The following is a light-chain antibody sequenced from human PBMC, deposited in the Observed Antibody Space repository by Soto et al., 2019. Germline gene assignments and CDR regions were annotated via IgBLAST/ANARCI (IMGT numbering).Light chain of an antibody. V-gene: IGKV1-39*01. Sequence: DIHITHSPSSLSSSLGDRVTITCRASQFIDDFLNWFQQRPGKAPKLLIYAASSLQSGVPSRFSGSASGTDFTLTITNLQPEDFATYYCQHSYVTPWTFGQGTKVDIK. CDR3: QHSYVTPWT. CDR2: AAS. J-gene: IGKJ1*01. CDR1: QFIDDF.